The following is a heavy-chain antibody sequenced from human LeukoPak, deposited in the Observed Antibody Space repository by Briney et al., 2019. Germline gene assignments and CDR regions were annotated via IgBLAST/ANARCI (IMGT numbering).Heavy chain of an antibody. CDR3: ARESRTGPRGITDY. CDR1: GYTFTGYY. CDR2: INPNSGGT. D-gene: IGHD7-27*01. V-gene: IGHV1-2*02. Sequence: VASVKVSCKASGYTFTGYYMHWVRQAPGQGLEWMGWINPNSGGTNYAQKFQGRVTMTRDTSTSTVYMELSSLRSEDTAVYYCARESRTGPRGITDYWGQGTLVTVSS. J-gene: IGHJ4*02.